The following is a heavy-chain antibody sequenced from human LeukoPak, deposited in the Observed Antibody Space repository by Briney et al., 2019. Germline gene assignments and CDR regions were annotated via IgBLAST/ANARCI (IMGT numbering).Heavy chain of an antibody. V-gene: IGHV1-18*01. J-gene: IGHJ5*02. Sequence: ASVKVSCKASGYTFTGYGISWVRQAPGQGLEWMGWISAYNGNTNYAQKLQGRVTMTTDTSTSTAYMELRSLRSDDTAVYYCARDLYGYCSGGSCSGRFDPWGQGTLVTVSS. CDR2: ISAYNGNT. CDR3: ARDLYGYCSGGSCSGRFDP. D-gene: IGHD2-15*01. CDR1: GYTFTGYG.